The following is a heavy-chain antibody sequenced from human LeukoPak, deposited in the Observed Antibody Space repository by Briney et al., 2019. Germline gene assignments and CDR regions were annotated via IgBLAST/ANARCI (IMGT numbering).Heavy chain of an antibody. CDR1: GYTFTSYG. CDR3: ARDSPYSSGWYVVNYYYYGMDV. CDR2: ISAYNGNT. Sequence: ASVKVSCQASGYTFTSYGISWVRQAPGQGLEWMGWISAYNGNTNYAQKLQGRVTMTTDTSTSTAYMELRSLRSDDTAVYYCARDSPYSSGWYVVNYYYYGMDVWGQGTTVTVSS. V-gene: IGHV1-18*01. J-gene: IGHJ6*02. D-gene: IGHD6-19*01.